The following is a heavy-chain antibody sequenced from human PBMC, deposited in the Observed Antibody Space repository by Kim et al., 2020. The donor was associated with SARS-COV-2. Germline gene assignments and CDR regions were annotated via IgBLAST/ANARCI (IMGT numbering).Heavy chain of an antibody. CDR3: ARDGGSGSYYNPAFDI. D-gene: IGHD3-10*01. V-gene: IGHV1-69*13. Sequence: SVKVSCKASGGTFSSYAISWVRQAPGQGLEWMGGIIPIFGTANYAQKFQGRVTITADESTSTAYMELSSLRSEDTAVYYCARDGGSGSYYNPAFDIWGQGTMVTVSS. CDR2: IIPIFGTA. J-gene: IGHJ3*02. CDR1: GGTFSSYA.